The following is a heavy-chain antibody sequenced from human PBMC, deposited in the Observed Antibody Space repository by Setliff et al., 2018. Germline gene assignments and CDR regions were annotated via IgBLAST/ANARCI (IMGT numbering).Heavy chain of an antibody. Sequence: GASVKVSCKASGYTFSTYGISWVRQAPGQGLEWMGWISAYNGNTNYAQRFQGRVTMTTDTSTSTAYMELRSLRSEDTAVYYCARDGFEIVVVPAAIYYYYYMDVWGKGTTVTVSS. CDR1: GYTFSTYG. CDR3: ARDGFEIVVVPAAIYYYYYMDV. CDR2: ISAYNGNT. D-gene: IGHD2-2*01. V-gene: IGHV1-18*01. J-gene: IGHJ6*03.